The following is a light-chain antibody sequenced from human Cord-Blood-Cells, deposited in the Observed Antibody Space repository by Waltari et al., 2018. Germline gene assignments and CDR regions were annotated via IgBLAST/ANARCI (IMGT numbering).Light chain of an antibody. J-gene: IGLJ2*01. Sequence: QSALTQPASVSGSPGPSITISCTGTSSHVGSYNLVSWYQQHPGKAPKLRIYEGSKRPSGVSNRFSGSKSGNTASLTISGLQAEDEADYYCCSYAGSSTLVFGGGTKLTVL. CDR2: EGS. CDR1: SSHVGSYNL. V-gene: IGLV2-23*01. CDR3: CSYAGSSTLV.